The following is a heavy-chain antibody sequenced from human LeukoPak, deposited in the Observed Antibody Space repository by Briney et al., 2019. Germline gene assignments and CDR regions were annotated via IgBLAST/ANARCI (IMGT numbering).Heavy chain of an antibody. CDR2: IYSGGDT. CDR3: ARRRATVAYSMDV. J-gene: IGHJ6*03. Sequence: PGGSLRLSCAASGFTLSNYRMSWVRQAPGKGLEWLTVIYSGGDTYYIDSVKGRFAISRDNSRNTVYLQMNSLRADDTAVYYCARRRATVAYSMDVWGKGTTVTVSS. V-gene: IGHV3-53*01. CDR1: GFTLSNYR. D-gene: IGHD1-26*01.